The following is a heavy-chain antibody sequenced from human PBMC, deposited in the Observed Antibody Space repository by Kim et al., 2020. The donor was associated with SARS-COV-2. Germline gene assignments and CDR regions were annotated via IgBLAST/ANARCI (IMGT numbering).Heavy chain of an antibody. J-gene: IGHJ6*03. CDR3: ARVPRVSSVIVYYYYYYMDV. CDR2: IYYSGST. Sequence: SETLSLTCTVSGGSISSGDYYWSWIRQPPGKGLEWIGYIYYSGSTYYNLSLKSRVTISVDTSKNQFSLKLSAVTAADTAVYYCARVPRVSSVIVYYYYYYMDVWGKGTTVTVSS. CDR1: GGSISSGDYY. V-gene: IGHV4-30-4*01. D-gene: IGHD3-10*02.